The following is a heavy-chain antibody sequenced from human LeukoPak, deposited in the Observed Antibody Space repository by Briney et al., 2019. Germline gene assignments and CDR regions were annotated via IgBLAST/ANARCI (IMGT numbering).Heavy chain of an antibody. CDR3: ARDGEGKDDYVGGSYRYLYRYYAMVV. V-gene: IGHV1-46*01. CDR1: GYIFTNYY. D-gene: IGHD3-16*02. J-gene: IGHJ6*04. Sequence: ASVTVSCTGSGYIFTNYYLHWVRQAPRQGVERMGISNPSGCSTSYAHKFNGRVSMNRVTSTSKVSMDLSSMRAQDTVVYYCARDGEGKDDYVGGSYRYLYRYYAMVVCGKEATLTVAT. CDR2: SNPSGCST.